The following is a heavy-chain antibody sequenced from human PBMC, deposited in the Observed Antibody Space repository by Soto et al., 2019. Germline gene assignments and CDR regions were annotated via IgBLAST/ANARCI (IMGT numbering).Heavy chain of an antibody. D-gene: IGHD3-10*01. CDR2: HNPSGST. V-gene: IGHV4-34*01. CDR3: ARGIRRGRVGNWFNP. CDR1: GYSVTSSDYY. Sequence: SETLSLTCSVSGYSVTSSDYYWSWIRQPPGKGLGWIGEHNPSGSTNYNPSLKSRVTVAIDTANTQFSLKMTSVTAADTAVYYCARGIRRGRVGNWFNPWGQGTLVTVSS. J-gene: IGHJ5*02.